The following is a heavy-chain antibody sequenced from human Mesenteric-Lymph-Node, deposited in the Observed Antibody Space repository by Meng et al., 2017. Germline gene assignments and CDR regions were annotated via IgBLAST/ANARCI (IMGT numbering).Heavy chain of an antibody. J-gene: IGHJ4*02. Sequence: ASVKVSCKASGYTFTGYYMHWVRQAPGQGLEWMGWINPNSGGTNYAQKFQGRVTMTEDTSTDTAYMELSSLRSEDTAVYYCATVGPAPYYYDSSGYAHWGQGTLVTVSS. V-gene: IGHV1-2*02. CDR2: INPNSGGT. CDR3: ATVGPAPYYYDSSGYAH. CDR1: GYTFTGYY. D-gene: IGHD3-22*01.